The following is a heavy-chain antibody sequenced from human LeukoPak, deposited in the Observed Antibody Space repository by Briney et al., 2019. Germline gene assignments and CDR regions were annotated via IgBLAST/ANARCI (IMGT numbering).Heavy chain of an antibody. Sequence: ASVKVSCKASGYTFTGYYMHWVRQAPGQGLEWMGWINPNSGGTNYAQKFQGRVTMTRDTSISTAYMELSRLRSDDTAVYYCASVSQTYDSSGDFDYWGQGTLVTVSS. J-gene: IGHJ4*02. V-gene: IGHV1-2*02. CDR3: ASVSQTYDSSGDFDY. CDR1: GYTFTGYY. D-gene: IGHD3-22*01. CDR2: INPNSGGT.